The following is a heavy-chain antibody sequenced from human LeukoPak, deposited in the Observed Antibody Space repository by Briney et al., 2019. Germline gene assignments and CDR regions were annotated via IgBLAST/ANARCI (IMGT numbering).Heavy chain of an antibody. J-gene: IGHJ4*02. CDR3: AKDGSGWYYFDY. CDR1: GFTFSSYE. CDR2: ISSSGSTI. V-gene: IGHV3-48*03. D-gene: IGHD6-19*01. Sequence: GGSLRLSCAASGFTFSSYEMNWVRQAPGKGLEWVSYISSSGSTIYYADSVKGRFTISRDNSKNSLYLQMNSLRTEDTALYYCAKDGSGWYYFDYWGQGTLVTVSS.